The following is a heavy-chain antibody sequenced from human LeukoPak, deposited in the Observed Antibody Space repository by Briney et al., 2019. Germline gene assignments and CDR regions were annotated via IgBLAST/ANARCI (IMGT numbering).Heavy chain of an antibody. V-gene: IGHV3-7*01. CDR2: INQDGSEK. J-gene: IGHJ4*02. Sequence: PGGSLRLSCAASGFTLTTYWINWVRQAPGKGLEWVAVINQDGSEKYYVDSVKGRLTISKDNAKNSLYLQMNSLRAEDTAVYYCARDFRNAGVYWGQGTLVTVSS. CDR1: GFTLTTYW. CDR3: ARDFRNAGVY. D-gene: IGHD1-14*01.